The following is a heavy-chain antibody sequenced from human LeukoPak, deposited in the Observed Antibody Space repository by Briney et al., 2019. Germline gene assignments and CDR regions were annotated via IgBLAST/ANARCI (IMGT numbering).Heavy chain of an antibody. CDR1: GFTFNNYW. D-gene: IGHD3-3*01. V-gene: IGHV3-74*01. CDR3: ARGSTIFD. J-gene: IGHJ4*02. CDR2: IAGDGRIT. Sequence: GGSLRLSCVASGFTFNNYWMHWVRQAPGKGLVWVARIAGDGRITNYADSVKGRFTISRDNSKNTLYLQMNSLRAEDTAVYYCARGSTIFDWGQGTLVTVSS.